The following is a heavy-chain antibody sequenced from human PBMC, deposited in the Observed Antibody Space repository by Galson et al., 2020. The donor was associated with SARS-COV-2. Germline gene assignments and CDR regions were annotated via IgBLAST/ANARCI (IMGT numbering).Heavy chain of an antibody. J-gene: IGHJ3*02. CDR1: GFTFSSNY. V-gene: IGHV3-53*04. D-gene: IGHD3-16*01. CDR3: ARDLMWGLDI. CDR2: IYSGGST. Sequence: GESLKISCAASGFTFSSNYMSWVRQAPGKGLEWGSVIYSGGSTYYADSVKGRFTISRHNSKNTLYLQMNSLRAEDTAVYYCARDLMWGLDIWGQGTMVTVSS.